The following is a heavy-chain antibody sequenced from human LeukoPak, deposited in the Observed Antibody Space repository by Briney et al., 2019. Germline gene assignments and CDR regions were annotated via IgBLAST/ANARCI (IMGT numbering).Heavy chain of an antibody. V-gene: IGHV3-23*01. CDR2: ISGSGGST. CDR1: GFSFSSYA. Sequence: GGPLRLSCAASGFSFSSYAMSWVRQAPGKGLEWVAAISGSGGSTYYADSVKGRFTISRDNSKNTLYLQMNSLRAEDTAVYYCAKDLTPVGEWAFDIWGQGTMVTVSS. J-gene: IGHJ3*02. CDR3: AKDLTPVGEWAFDI. D-gene: IGHD3-10*01.